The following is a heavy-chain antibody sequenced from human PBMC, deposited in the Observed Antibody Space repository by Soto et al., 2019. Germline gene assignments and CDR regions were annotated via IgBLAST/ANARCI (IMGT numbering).Heavy chain of an antibody. CDR1: GFTFSSYA. CDR3: AKGPFYYYGSGSYPVDYYYYGMDV. Sequence: GGYLRLSCAASGFTFSSYAMSWVRQAPGKGLEWVSAISGSGGSTYYADSVKGRFTISRDNSKNTLYLQMNSLRAEDTAVYYCAKGPFYYYGSGSYPVDYYYYGMDVWGQGTTVTVSS. CDR2: ISGSGGST. D-gene: IGHD3-10*01. J-gene: IGHJ6*02. V-gene: IGHV3-23*01.